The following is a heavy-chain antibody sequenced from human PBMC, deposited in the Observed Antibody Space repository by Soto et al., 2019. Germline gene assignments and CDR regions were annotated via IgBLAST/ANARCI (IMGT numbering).Heavy chain of an antibody. Sequence: GGSLRLSCAASGFTFSKYWLHWVRQAPGKGLVWVARINPDGAPISYGDSVEGRFTISRDNAKNTLYLEMTSLRGEDTAVYYCARYHDIFTRHLDYWGQGTVVTVSS. V-gene: IGHV3-74*01. CDR1: GFTFSKYW. CDR3: ARYHDIFTRHLDY. CDR2: INPDGAPI. J-gene: IGHJ4*02. D-gene: IGHD3-9*01.